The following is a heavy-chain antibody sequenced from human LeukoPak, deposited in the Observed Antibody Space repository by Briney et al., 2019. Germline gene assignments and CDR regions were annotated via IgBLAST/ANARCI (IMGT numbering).Heavy chain of an antibody. V-gene: IGHV3-48*02. CDR1: GFTFSTYR. Sequence: GGSLRLSCAASGFTFSTYRMNWVRQAPGKGLEWRSYISSGSNTIFYADSVKGRFTISRDNAKNSLFLQVNSLRDEDTAVYYCARGSYYAPYYFDYWGQGTLVTVSS. CDR3: ARGSYYAPYYFDY. J-gene: IGHJ4*02. D-gene: IGHD1-26*01. CDR2: ISSGSNTI.